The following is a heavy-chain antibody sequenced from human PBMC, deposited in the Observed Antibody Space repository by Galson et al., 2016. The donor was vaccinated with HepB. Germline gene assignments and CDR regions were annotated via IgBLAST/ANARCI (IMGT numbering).Heavy chain of an antibody. V-gene: IGHV3-66*01. CDR3: VRDGRQDRGSIFDY. CDR2: LYRDGFT. CDR1: GFSFSTYD. D-gene: IGHD6-6*01. Sequence: SLRLSCAASGFSFSTYDMNWVRQAPGRGLECVSLLYRDGFTYYADPVKGRFPISRDNSKNTFYRQRNSLTADGTAVYYLVRDGRQDRGSIFDYWGQGTLVTVSS. J-gene: IGHJ4*02.